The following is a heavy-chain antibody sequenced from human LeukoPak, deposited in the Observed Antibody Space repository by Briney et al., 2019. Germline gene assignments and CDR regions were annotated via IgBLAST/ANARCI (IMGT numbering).Heavy chain of an antibody. CDR2: MSPDSGYT. D-gene: IGHD5-12*01. CDR1: GYTFTSLD. V-gene: IGHV1-8*02. CDR3: EIYTGYDSF. J-gene: IGHJ4*02. Sequence: ASVKVSCKASGYTFTSLDISWVRQANGQGLEWMGWMSPDSGYTGYAQTFQGRVTLTRNTSVSTAFMELSSLRSEDTAVYYCEIYTGYDSFWGQGTLVTVSS.